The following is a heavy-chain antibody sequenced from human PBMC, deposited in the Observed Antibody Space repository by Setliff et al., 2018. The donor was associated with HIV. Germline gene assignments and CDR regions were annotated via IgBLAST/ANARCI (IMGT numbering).Heavy chain of an antibody. J-gene: IGHJ3*02. Sequence: GGSLRLSCAASGFTFSDYHMSWVRQAPGKGLEWVSYISSSGSTIYYADSVKGRFTISRDNAKNTLYLQMNSLRAEDTALYFCARDRGRPDSFDIWGQGTMVTVSS. CDR2: ISSSGSTI. D-gene: IGHD1-26*01. CDR3: ARDRGRPDSFDI. CDR1: GFTFSDYH. V-gene: IGHV3-11*04.